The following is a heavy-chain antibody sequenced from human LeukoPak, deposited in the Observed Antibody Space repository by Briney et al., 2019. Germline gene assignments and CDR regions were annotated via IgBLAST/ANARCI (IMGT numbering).Heavy chain of an antibody. J-gene: IGHJ3*02. V-gene: IGHV1-18*01. CDR1: GYTFTSYG. Sequence: ASVKVSCKASGYTFTSYGISWVRQAPGQGLEWMGWISAYNGNTNYAQKLQGRVTMTTDTSTSTTYMELRSLRSDDTAVYYCARGLRWLQLSAFDIWGQGTMVTVSS. CDR2: ISAYNGNT. D-gene: IGHD5-24*01. CDR3: ARGLRWLQLSAFDI.